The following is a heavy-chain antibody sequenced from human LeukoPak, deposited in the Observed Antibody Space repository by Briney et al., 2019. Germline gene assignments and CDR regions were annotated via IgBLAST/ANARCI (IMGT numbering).Heavy chain of an antibody. D-gene: IGHD2-21*02. J-gene: IGHJ3*02. V-gene: IGHV1-8*03. CDR3: ARGFSGDGDAFDI. Sequence: ASVKVSCKASGYTFTSYDIDWVRQATGQGLEWMGWMNPNSGNTGYAQKFQGRVTITRNTSISTAYMELSSLRSEDTAVYYCARGFSGDGDAFDIWGQGTMVTVSS. CDR2: MNPNSGNT. CDR1: GYTFTSYD.